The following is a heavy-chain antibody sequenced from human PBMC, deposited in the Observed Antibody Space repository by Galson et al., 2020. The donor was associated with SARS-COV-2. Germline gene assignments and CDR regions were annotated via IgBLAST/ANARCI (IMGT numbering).Heavy chain of an antibody. CDR2: ISYYGSNK. J-gene: IGHJ6*02. D-gene: IGHD2-2*01. Sequence: SLKIPCEAPGFTFRSYAMHWVRQAPGKGLGGVAGISYYGSNKYYTNSVKGRFTISRYNSKNTLYLQMNSLRAEDTAVYYCASASCSSTSCYHPYYYYYGIDVWGQGTTVTVSS. V-gene: IGHV3-30-3*01. CDR1: GFTFRSYA. CDR3: ASASCSSTSCYHPYYYYYGIDV.